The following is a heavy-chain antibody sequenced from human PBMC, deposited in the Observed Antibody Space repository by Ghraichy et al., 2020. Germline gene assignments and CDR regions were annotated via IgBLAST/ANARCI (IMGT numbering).Heavy chain of an antibody. D-gene: IGHD6-13*01. V-gene: IGHV3-21*01. Sequence: LSLTCAASGFTFSSYSMNWVRQAPGKGLEWVSSISSSSSYIYYADSVKGRFTISRDNAKNSLYLQMNSLRAEDTAVYYCARDEGQYSSSWYDYWGQGTLVTVSS. J-gene: IGHJ4*02. CDR3: ARDEGQYSSSWYDY. CDR2: ISSSSSYI. CDR1: GFTFSSYS.